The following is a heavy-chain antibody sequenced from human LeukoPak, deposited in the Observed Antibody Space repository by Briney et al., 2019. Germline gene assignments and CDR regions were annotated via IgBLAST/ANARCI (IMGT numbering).Heavy chain of an antibody. CDR3: ARGGYSSGWYRD. D-gene: IGHD6-19*01. CDR1: GFTFSSYA. Sequence: GGSLRLSCAASGFTFSSYAMSWVRQAPGKGLEWVSVISGSDGSTYYADSVKGRFTISRDNSKNTLYLQMSSLRAEDTAVYYCARGGYSSGWYRDWGQGTLVTVSS. J-gene: IGHJ4*02. V-gene: IGHV3-23*01. CDR2: ISGSDGST.